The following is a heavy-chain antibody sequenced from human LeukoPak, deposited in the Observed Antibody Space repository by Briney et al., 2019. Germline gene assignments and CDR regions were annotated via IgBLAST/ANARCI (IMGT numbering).Heavy chain of an antibody. J-gene: IGHJ6*03. CDR2: INSGSTYM. CDR1: GFYFSGYS. Sequence: PGGSLTLSCGDSGFYFSGYSMNWVRQAPGKGLEWVSSINSGSTYMYYADSVKGRFTISRDNAKNSLHLQMDSLRAEDTAVYFCARVEATTGRNYHYYYMDVWGKGTTVIVSS. CDR3: ARVEATTGRNYHYYYMDV. V-gene: IGHV3-21*01. D-gene: IGHD1-1*01.